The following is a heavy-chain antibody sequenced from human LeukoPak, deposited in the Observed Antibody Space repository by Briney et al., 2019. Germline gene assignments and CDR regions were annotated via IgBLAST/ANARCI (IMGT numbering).Heavy chain of an antibody. D-gene: IGHD3-22*01. J-gene: IGHJ5*02. V-gene: IGHV4-30-4*01. Sequence: PLQTLSLTCTVSGGSTSSGDYYWSWIRQPPGKGLEWIGYIYYSGSTYYTQSIKSRITIAVDTSKNQFSLKLSSVTAADTAVYYCARDLYYYDSSGYFDWFDPWGQGTLVTVSS. CDR2: IYYSGST. CDR1: GGSTSSGDYY. CDR3: ARDLYYYDSSGYFDWFDP.